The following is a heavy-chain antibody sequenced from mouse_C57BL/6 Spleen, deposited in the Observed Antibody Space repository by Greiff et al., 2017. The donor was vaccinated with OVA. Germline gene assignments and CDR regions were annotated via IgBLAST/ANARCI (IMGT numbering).Heavy chain of an antibody. V-gene: IGHV1-77*01. D-gene: IGHD1-1*01. J-gene: IGHJ1*03. CDR1: GYTFTDYY. CDR2: IGPGSGST. CDR3: AREGLITTVVATRYFDV. Sequence: VQLQHSGAELVKPGASVKISCKASGYTFTDYYINWVKQRPGQGLEWIGKIGPGSGSTYYNEKFKGKATLTADKSSSTAYMQLSSLTSEDSAVDFWAREGLITTVVATRYFDVWGTGTTVTVSS.